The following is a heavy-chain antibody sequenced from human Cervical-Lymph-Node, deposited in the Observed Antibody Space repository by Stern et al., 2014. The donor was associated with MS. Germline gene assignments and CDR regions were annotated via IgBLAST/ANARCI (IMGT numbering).Heavy chain of an antibody. V-gene: IGHV1-69*09. J-gene: IGHJ4*02. CDR3: ARLAVTDTGY. Sequence: VQLVQSGAEVKKPGSSVMVSCKASGGTFSTYTITWVRQAPGLGLEWMGRIIPILGIANYAQKFQGRVTIAADKSTSTAYMELRSLRSEDTAVYYCARLAVTDTGYWGQGTLVTVSS. CDR2: IIPILGIA. D-gene: IGHD6-19*01. CDR1: GGTFSTYT.